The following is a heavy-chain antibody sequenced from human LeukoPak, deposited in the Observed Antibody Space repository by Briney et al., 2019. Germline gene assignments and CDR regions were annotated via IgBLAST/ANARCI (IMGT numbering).Heavy chain of an antibody. D-gene: IGHD1-26*01. V-gene: IGHV4-34*01. Sequence: SETLSLTCAVYSGSFSGYYWSWIRQPPGKGLEWIGEINHSGSTNYNPSLKSRVTISVDTSKNQFSLKLSSVTAADTAVYYCARNGAYSGSHLRPLTYWGQGTLVTVSS. CDR3: ARNGAYSGSHLRPLTY. CDR1: SGSFSGYY. J-gene: IGHJ4*02. CDR2: INHSGST.